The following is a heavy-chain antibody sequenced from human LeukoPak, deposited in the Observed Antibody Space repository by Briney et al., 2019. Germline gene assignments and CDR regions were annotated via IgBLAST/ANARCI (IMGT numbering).Heavy chain of an antibody. D-gene: IGHD6-19*01. Sequence: GGSLRLSCAASGFTFSRYGMHWVRQAPGKGLEWVAVILHDGSNKYYADSVKGRFTISRDNSKNTLYLQMNSLRAEDTAVYYCARSGSIAVAGTAGVAYYGMDVWGQGTTVTVSS. J-gene: IGHJ6*02. CDR2: ILHDGSNK. CDR3: ARSGSIAVAGTAGVAYYGMDV. CDR1: GFTFSRYG. V-gene: IGHV3-30*03.